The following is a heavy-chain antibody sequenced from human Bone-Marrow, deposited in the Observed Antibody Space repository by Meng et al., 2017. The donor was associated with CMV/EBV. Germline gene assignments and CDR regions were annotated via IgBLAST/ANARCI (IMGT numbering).Heavy chain of an antibody. J-gene: IGHJ4*02. CDR1: GDSVSSNSAA. Sequence: SETLSLTCAISGDSVSSNSAAWNWIRQSPSRGLEWLGRTYYRSKWYNDYAVSVKSRITINPDTSKNQFSLQLNSVTPEDTAVYYCARDSSRRKTGYSSGWSAPYYFDYWGQGNLVTVSS. D-gene: IGHD6-19*01. CDR3: ARDSSRRKTGYSSGWSAPYYFDY. V-gene: IGHV6-1*01. CDR2: TYYRSKWYN.